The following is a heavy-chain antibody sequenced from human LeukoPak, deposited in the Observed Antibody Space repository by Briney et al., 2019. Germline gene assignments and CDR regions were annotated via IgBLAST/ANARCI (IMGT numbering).Heavy chain of an antibody. D-gene: IGHD1-26*01. V-gene: IGHV3-48*03. Sequence: GGSLRLSCAASGFPFNTYDMNWVRQAPGKGLQWVSFISSSGTSIYYADSVKGRFTIFRDNAKNSVFLHMNSLRAEERAVYYCARVGAYAAVNFWGQGTLVTVSS. CDR2: ISSSGTSI. CDR1: GFPFNTYD. J-gene: IGHJ4*02. CDR3: ARVGAYAAVNF.